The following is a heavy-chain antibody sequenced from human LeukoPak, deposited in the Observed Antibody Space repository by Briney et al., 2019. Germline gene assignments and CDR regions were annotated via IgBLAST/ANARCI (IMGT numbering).Heavy chain of an antibody. Sequence: ASVKVSCKASGYTFTGYYMHWVRQAPGQGLEWMGWINPNSGGTNYAQKFQGRVTMTRDTSISTAYMELSRLRSDDTAVYYCARHGVTIFGVYAWFDPWGQGTLVTVSS. V-gene: IGHV1-2*02. CDR3: ARHGVTIFGVYAWFDP. J-gene: IGHJ5*02. CDR1: GYTFTGYY. CDR2: INPNSGGT. D-gene: IGHD3-3*01.